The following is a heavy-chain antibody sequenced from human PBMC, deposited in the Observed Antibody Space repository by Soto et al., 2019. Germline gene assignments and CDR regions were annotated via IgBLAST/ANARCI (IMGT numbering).Heavy chain of an antibody. CDR1: GYRFTSYG. CDR3: ARGGDYDFWSGYYTGWFDP. D-gene: IGHD3-3*01. J-gene: IGHJ5*02. Sequence: GASVKLSCKASGYRFTSYGISWVRQAPEQGLEWMGWISAYNGNTNYAQKLQGRVTMTTDTSTSTAYMELRSLRSDDTAVYYCARGGDYDFWSGYYTGWFDPWGQGTLVTVSS. V-gene: IGHV1-18*01. CDR2: ISAYNGNT.